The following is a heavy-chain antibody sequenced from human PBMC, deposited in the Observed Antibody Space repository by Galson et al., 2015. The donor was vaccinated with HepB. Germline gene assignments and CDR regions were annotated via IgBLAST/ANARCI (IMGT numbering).Heavy chain of an antibody. D-gene: IGHD4-17*01. CDR2: ISYDGSNK. CDR3: ARDYGVHWYFDL. Sequence: SLRLSCAASGFTFSSYAMHWVRQAPGKGLEWVAVISYDGSNKYYADSVKGRFTISRDNSKNTLYLQMNSLRAEDTAVYYCARDYGVHWYFDLWGRGTLVTVSS. CDR1: GFTFSSYA. J-gene: IGHJ2*01. V-gene: IGHV3-30-3*01.